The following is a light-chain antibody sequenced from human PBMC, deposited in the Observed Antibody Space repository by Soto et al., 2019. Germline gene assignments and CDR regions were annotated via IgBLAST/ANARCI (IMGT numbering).Light chain of an antibody. Sequence: EIVLTQSPGTLSLSPGERATLSCRASQSVSRSQLAWYQQKTGQAPRLLIYDASNRATGIPARSSGSGSGTDFTLTISSLEPEDFAVYYCQQRSNWPLTFGGGTKVEIK. CDR3: QQRSNWPLT. V-gene: IGKV3D-20*02. CDR2: DAS. CDR1: QSVSRSQ. J-gene: IGKJ4*01.